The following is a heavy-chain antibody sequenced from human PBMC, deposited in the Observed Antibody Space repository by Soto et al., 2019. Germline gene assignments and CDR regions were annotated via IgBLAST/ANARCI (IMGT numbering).Heavy chain of an antibody. J-gene: IGHJ5*02. CDR3: ARDKRYCTNGVCYRAFDP. V-gene: IGHV4-30-2*01. CDR1: GGSIIIGGYS. Sequence: SEPLSLTCTVSGGSIIIGGYSWSWIREPPGKGLEWIGYIYHSGSTYYNPSLKSRVTISVDRSKNQFSLKLSSVTAADTAVYYCARDKRYCTNGVCYRAFDPWGQGTPVTGSS. CDR2: IYHSGST. D-gene: IGHD2-8*01.